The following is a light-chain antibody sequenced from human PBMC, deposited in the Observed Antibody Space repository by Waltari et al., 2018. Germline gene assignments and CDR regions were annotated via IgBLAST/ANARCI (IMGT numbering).Light chain of an antibody. CDR1: SSNIGSNT. CDR2: TNN. CDR3: AAWDDSLNGKV. V-gene: IGLV1-44*01. Sequence: QSVLTQPPSASGTPGQRVTISCSGSSSNIGSNTVSWYQQLPGTAPKLLIYTNNQRPSGVPGRFSGSKSGTSASLAISGLQSEDEADYYCAAWDDSLNGKVFGGGTKLTVL. J-gene: IGLJ3*02.